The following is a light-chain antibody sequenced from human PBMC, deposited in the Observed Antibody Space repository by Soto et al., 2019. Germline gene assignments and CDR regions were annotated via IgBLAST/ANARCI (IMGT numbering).Light chain of an antibody. CDR1: SSDVGAYNY. CDR3: SSYAGSNNVV. V-gene: IGLV2-8*01. J-gene: IGLJ2*01. CDR2: EVS. Sequence: QSVLTQPPSASGSPGQSVTISCTGTSSDVGAYNYVSWYQQHPGTAPQLMIFEVSKRPSGVPDRFSGSKSGNTASLTVSGLQAEDEADYYCSSYAGSNNVVFGGGTKLTVL.